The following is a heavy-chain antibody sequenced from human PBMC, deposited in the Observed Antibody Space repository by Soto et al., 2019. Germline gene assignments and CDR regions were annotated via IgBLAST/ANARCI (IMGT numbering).Heavy chain of an antibody. CDR2: ISYDGSNK. J-gene: IGHJ6*02. D-gene: IGHD6-19*01. Sequence: PGGSLRLSCAASGFTFSSYGMHWVRQAPGKGLEWVAVISYDGSNKYYADSVKGRFTISRDNSKNTLYLQMNSLRAEDTAVYYCAKDIAVAATRYYYGMDVWGQGTTVTVSS. CDR1: GFTFSSYG. CDR3: AKDIAVAATRYYYGMDV. V-gene: IGHV3-30*18.